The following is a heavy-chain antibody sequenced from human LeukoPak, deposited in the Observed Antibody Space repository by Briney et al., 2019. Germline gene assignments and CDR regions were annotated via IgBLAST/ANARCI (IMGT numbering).Heavy chain of an antibody. D-gene: IGHD5-12*01. CDR1: GGSISSSSYY. CDR2: TYYSGST. CDR3: ARDVAVATSLEWFDP. Sequence: SETLSLTCTVSGGSISSSSYYWGWIRQPPGKGLEWIGSTYYSGSTYYNPSLKSRVTISVDTSKNQFSLKLSSVTAADTAVYYCARDVAVATSLEWFDPWGQGTLVIVSS. J-gene: IGHJ5*02. V-gene: IGHV4-39*07.